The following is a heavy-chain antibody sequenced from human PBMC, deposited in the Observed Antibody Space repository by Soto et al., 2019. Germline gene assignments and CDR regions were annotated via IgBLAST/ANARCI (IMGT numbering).Heavy chain of an antibody. CDR3: ARVALLGYCSGGSCYSDY. CDR2: INPSGGST. V-gene: IGHV1-46*01. D-gene: IGHD2-15*01. CDR1: GYTFTSYY. Sequence: ASVKVSCKASGYTFTSYYMHWVRQAPGQGLEWMGIINPSGGSTSYAQKFQGRVTMTRDTSTSTVYMELSSLRSEDTAVYYCARVALLGYCSGGSCYSDYWGQGTLVTVYS. J-gene: IGHJ4*02.